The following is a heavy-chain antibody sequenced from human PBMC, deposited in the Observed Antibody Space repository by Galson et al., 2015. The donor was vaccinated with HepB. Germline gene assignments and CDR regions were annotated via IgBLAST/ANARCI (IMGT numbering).Heavy chain of an antibody. CDR2: ISGSGGST. J-gene: IGHJ4*02. CDR1: GFTFSSYA. V-gene: IGHV3-23*01. D-gene: IGHD4-17*01. CDR3: AKDRYRWTTVPRGTDY. Sequence: SLRLSCAASGFTFSSYAMSWVRQAPGKGLEWVSAISGSGGSTYYADSVKGRFTISRDNSKNTLYLQMNSLRAEDTAVYYCAKDRYRWTTVPRGTDYWGQGTLVTVSS.